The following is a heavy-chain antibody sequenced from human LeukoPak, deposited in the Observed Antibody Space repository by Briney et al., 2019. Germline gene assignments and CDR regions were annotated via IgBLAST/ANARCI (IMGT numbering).Heavy chain of an antibody. Sequence: PSETLSLTCTVSGGSISSYYRSWIRQPPGKGLEWIGYIYYSGSTNYNPSLKSRVTISVDTSKNQFSLKLSSVTAADTAVYYCARLAIDGYNRDYYFDYWGQGTLVTVSS. J-gene: IGHJ4*02. CDR2: IYYSGST. CDR3: ARLAIDGYNRDYYFDY. D-gene: IGHD5-24*01. V-gene: IGHV4-59*08. CDR1: GGSISSYY.